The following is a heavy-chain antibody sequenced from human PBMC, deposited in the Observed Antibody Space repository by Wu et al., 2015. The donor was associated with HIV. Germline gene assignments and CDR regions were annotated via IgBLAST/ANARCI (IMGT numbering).Heavy chain of an antibody. J-gene: IGHJ3*02. CDR3: ARDSKRITIFGVVICNEDPEDAFDI. Sequence: QVQLVQSGAEVKKPGASVKVSCKASGYTFTGYYMHWVRQAPGQGLEWMGWINPNSGGTNYAQKFQGRVTMTRDTSISTAYMELSRLRSDDTAVYYCARDSKRITIFGVVICNEDPEDAFDIWAKGQWSPSLQ. CDR2: INPNSGGT. V-gene: IGHV1-2*02. D-gene: IGHD3-3*01. CDR1: GYTFTGYY.